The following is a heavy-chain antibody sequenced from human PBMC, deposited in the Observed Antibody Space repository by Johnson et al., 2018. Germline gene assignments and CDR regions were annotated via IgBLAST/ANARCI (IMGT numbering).Heavy chain of an antibody. CDR1: GFTFNNYG. D-gene: IGHD1-26*01. J-gene: IGHJ6*02. CDR2: LGYDGSNK. V-gene: IGHV3-33*01. CDR3: ARGSGNYYYGLDV. Sequence: QVQLVESGGGVVQPGRSXRLSCAAPGFTFNNYGMHWVRQAPGKGLEWAAVLGYDGSNKYYADAVTGRFAIAKDNSKNPLYLQMNSLRAEDTAVYYCARGSGNYYYGLDVWGQGTTVTVSS.